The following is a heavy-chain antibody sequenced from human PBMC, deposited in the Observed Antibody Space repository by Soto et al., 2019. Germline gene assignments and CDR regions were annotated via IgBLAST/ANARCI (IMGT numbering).Heavy chain of an antibody. V-gene: IGHV3-23*01. J-gene: IGHJ4*02. Sequence: EVQLLESGGGLVQPGGSLRVSCVASGFTFSTYAMTWVRQAPGKGLEWVSIISGSGASTHYADSVKGRFTISRDNSKNTLYLQMSSLRAEDTAVYYCAKRYSSGWNAFDYWGQGTLVTVSS. D-gene: IGHD6-19*01. CDR3: AKRYSSGWNAFDY. CDR1: GFTFSTYA. CDR2: ISGSGAST.